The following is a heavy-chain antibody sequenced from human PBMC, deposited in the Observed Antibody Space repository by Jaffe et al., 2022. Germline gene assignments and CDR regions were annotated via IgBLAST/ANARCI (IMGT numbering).Heavy chain of an antibody. D-gene: IGHD4-17*01. CDR1: GGSISSSSYY. CDR3: ARHPFYGDYPPVREGY. J-gene: IGHJ4*02. V-gene: IGHV4-39*01. CDR2: IYYSGST. Sequence: QLQLQESGPGLVKPSETLSLTCTVSGGSISSSSYYWGWIRQPPGKGLEWIGSIYYSGSTYYNPSLKSRVTISVDTSKNQFSLKLSSVTAADTAVYYCARHPFYGDYPPVREGYWGQGTLVTVSS.